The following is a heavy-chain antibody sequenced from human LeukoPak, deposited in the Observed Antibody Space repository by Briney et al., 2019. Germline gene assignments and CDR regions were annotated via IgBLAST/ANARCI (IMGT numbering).Heavy chain of an antibody. CDR3: AGVSYYDILTGYYYGGDFDY. V-gene: IGHV4-39*01. Sequence: SETLSLTCTVSGGSISSSLYHWGWIRQSPGKNLEWLGSIYYTGTTYYNPSLKSRVTISVDTSKNQFSLKLSSVTAADTAVYYCAGVSYYDILTGYYYGGDFDYWGQGTLVTVSS. CDR1: GGSISSSLYH. D-gene: IGHD3-9*01. J-gene: IGHJ4*02. CDR2: IYYTGTT.